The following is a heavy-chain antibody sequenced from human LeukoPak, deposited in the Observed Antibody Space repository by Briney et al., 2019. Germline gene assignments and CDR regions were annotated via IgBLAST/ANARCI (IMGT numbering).Heavy chain of an antibody. D-gene: IGHD3-9*01. CDR2: IYTGGST. CDR3: ARDFDVYYYYGMDV. V-gene: IGHV4-4*07. J-gene: IGHJ6*02. CDR1: GGSISSYY. Sequence: PSETLSLTCTVSGGSISSYYWSWIRQPAGKGLEWIGRIYTGGSTNYNPSLKSRVTMSVDTSKSQFSLKLSSVTAADTAVYYCARDFDVYYYYGMDVWGQGTTVTVSS.